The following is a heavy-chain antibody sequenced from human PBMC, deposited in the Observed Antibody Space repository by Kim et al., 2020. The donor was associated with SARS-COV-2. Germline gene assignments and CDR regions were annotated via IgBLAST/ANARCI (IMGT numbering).Heavy chain of an antibody. CDR3: ARGTNTAARSAFDI. Sequence: GGSLRLSCAASGFTFSRHWMTWVRQAPGMGLEWVANIKQDGSEKNSVDSVKGRFTISRDNAKNSLYLQMNSLRVEDTAVYYCARGTNTAARSAFDIGGQGTMVTVS. J-gene: IGHJ3*02. D-gene: IGHD2-2*01. CDR2: IKQDGSEK. V-gene: IGHV3-7*01. CDR1: GFTFSRHW.